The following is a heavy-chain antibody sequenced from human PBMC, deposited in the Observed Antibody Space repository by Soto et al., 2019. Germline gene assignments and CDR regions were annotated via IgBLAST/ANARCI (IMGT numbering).Heavy chain of an antibody. Sequence: QVQLQESGPGLVKPSETLSLTCTVSGGSISPYYWSWIRQPPGKGLEWIGYVYYSGNTNDNPSLDSRATISVDKSRNRFSLNLTSASAADTAVYYCARKGAAASYAHYYMDVWGIGTAVTVSS. CDR1: GGSISPYY. J-gene: IGHJ6*03. CDR3: ARKGAAASYAHYYMDV. CDR2: VYYSGNT. D-gene: IGHD6-13*01. V-gene: IGHV4-59*01.